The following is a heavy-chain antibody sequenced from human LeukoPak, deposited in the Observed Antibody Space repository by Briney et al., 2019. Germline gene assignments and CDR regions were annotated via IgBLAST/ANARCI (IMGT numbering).Heavy chain of an antibody. V-gene: IGHV3-9*01. CDR3: ARAPAAAEFDY. CDR1: GFSFDDYV. CDR2: ISWNSGSI. J-gene: IGHJ4*02. D-gene: IGHD6-13*01. Sequence: GGSLRLSCAASGFSFDDYVMHWVRQAPGKGLEWVSGISWNSGSIGYADSVKGRFTTSRDNAKNSLYLQMNSLRAEDTAVYYCARAPAAAEFDYWGQGTLVTVSS.